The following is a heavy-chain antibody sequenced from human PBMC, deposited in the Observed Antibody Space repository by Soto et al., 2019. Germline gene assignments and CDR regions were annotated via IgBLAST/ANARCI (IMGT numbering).Heavy chain of an antibody. CDR2: INAGGGYT. CDR1: GYSFTNYY. CDR3: TRGGAIGVVTAPFDL. D-gene: IGHD2-21*02. V-gene: IGHV1-46*03. Sequence: ASVKVSCKASGYSFTNYYMHWVRQAPGQGLEWMGTINAGGGYTTYAQRFQGRVTMTRDTSTSTVSMELSSLRYEDTALYYCTRGGAIGVVTAPFDLGGQGTLVTVSS. J-gene: IGHJ5*02.